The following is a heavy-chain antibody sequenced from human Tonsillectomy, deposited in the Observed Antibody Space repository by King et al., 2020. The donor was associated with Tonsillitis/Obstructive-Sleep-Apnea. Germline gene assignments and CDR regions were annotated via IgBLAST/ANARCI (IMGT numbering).Heavy chain of an antibody. V-gene: IGHV3-74*01. CDR2: VNSDGART. Sequence: VQLVESGRDLVQPGGSLRLSCSASGFTFSIHWIHWVRQGPGKGLGWVSSVNSDGARTTYAYSVKGRFTSSRANAKNTVYLQVNSLRAEDTSVYYCARGPGISADYWGQGTLVTVSS. J-gene: IGHJ4*02. CDR3: ARGPGISADY. CDR1: GFTFSIHW.